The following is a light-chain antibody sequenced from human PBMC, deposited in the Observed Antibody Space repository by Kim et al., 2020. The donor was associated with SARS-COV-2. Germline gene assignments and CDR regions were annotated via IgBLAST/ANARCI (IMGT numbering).Light chain of an antibody. CDR1: SSDVGSYNL. Sequence: QSALTQPASVSGSPGQSITISCTGTSSDVGSYNLVSWYQQHPGKAPKLVIYEVNKRPSGVSTRFSGSKSGNTASLTISGLQAEDEANYYCCSYAGAKTIHWKFGGGTKVNVL. V-gene: IGLV2-23*02. J-gene: IGLJ3*02. CDR3: CSYAGAKTIHWK. CDR2: EVN.